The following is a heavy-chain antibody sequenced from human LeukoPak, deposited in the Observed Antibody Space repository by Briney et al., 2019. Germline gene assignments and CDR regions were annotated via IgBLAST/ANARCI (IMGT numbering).Heavy chain of an antibody. D-gene: IGHD6-19*01. CDR3: ARVGFSGGSGWKGYYYYGMDV. J-gene: IGHJ6*02. V-gene: IGHV4-59*01. CDR1: GGSISSYY. CDR2: IYYSGST. Sequence: PSETLSLTCTVSGGSISSYYWSWIRQPPGKGLEWIGYIYYSGSTNYNPSLKSRVTISVDTSKNQFSLKLSSVTAADTAVYYCARVGFSGGSGWKGYYYYGMDVWGQGTTVTVSS.